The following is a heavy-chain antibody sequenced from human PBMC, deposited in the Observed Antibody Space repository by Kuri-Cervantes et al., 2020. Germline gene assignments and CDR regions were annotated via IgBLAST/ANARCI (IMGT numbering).Heavy chain of an antibody. V-gene: IGHV4-34*01. CDR2: INHSGST. D-gene: IGHD4-11*01. Sequence: SETLSLTCAVYGGSFSGYYWSWIRQPPGKGLEWIGKINHSGSTNYNPSLKSRVTISVDTSKNQFSLKLSSVTAADTAVYYCARVQASYYYYYYMDVWGKGTTVTVSS. CDR1: GGSFSGYY. J-gene: IGHJ6*03. CDR3: ARVQASYYYYYYMDV.